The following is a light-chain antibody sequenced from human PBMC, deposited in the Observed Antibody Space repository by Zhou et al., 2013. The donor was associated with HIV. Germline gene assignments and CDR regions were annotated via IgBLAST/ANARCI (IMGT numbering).Light chain of an antibody. CDR2: LAS. Sequence: DVVMTQSPLSLSVSPGEPASISCRSSESLLYNGHNHLDWYLQKPGQSPQLLIYLASNRATGVPDRFSGSVSGTDFTLTISRVEAEDGRGLFCMQALTLLSRFGRGTKVEIK. CDR1: ESLLYNGHNH. V-gene: IGKV2-28*01. CDR3: MQALTLLSR. J-gene: IGKJ4*01.